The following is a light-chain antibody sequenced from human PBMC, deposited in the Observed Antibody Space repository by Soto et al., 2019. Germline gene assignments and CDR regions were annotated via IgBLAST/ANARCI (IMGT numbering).Light chain of an antibody. CDR1: QGISTN. CDR2: AAS. Sequence: DIQMTQSPSSVSASVGDRVTITCRASQGISTNLAGYQQKPGKAPKLLIYAASSLQSGVPPRFSGSGSGTDFTLTISSLQPEDFAIYYCLQANRVPLSFGQGTRLEIK. J-gene: IGKJ5*01. CDR3: LQANRVPLS. V-gene: IGKV1-12*01.